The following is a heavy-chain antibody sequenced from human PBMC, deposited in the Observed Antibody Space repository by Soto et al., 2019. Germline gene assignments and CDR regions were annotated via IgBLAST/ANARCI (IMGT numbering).Heavy chain of an antibody. V-gene: IGHV4-4*02. J-gene: IGHJ6*02. CDR2: IYHSGST. CDR1: GGSINSRYW. CDR3: ARTSLTIFGPSNDYYGMGV. D-gene: IGHD3-3*01. Sequence: SETLSLTCAVSGGSINSRYWLIWVRQSPGKGLEWIGEIYHSGSTNYNPSLKSRVTISVDKSKNQFSLNWSSVTAADTAVYYCARTSLTIFGPSNDYYGMGVWGLGTTVT.